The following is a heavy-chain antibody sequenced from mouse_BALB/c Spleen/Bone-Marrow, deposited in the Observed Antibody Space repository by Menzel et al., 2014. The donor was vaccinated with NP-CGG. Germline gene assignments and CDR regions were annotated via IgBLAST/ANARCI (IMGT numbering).Heavy chain of an antibody. CDR2: ISSGSSTI. Sequence: EVQLQQSGGGLVQPGGSRKLSCAASGFTFSSFGMHWVRQAPEKGLEWVAYISSGSSTIYYADTVKGRLTISRDNPKNTLFLQMTSLRSEDTAMYYCARGDLLRGFAYWGQGTLVTVSA. V-gene: IGHV5-17*02. CDR3: ARGDLLRGFAY. CDR1: GFTFSSFG. J-gene: IGHJ3*01. D-gene: IGHD1-1*01.